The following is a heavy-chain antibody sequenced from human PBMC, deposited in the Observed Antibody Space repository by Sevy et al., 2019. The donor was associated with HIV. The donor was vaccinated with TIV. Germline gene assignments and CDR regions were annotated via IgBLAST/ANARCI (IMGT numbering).Heavy chain of an antibody. J-gene: IGHJ4*02. Sequence: GGSLRLSCAASGFTFSSYSMNWVRQAPGKGLEWVSYISSSSSTIHYADSVKGRFTISRDNAKNSLYLQMNSLRAEDTAVYYCARDTTRVITSNRGQGTLVTVSS. V-gene: IGHV3-48*01. CDR2: ISSSSSTI. CDR3: ARDTTRVITSN. D-gene: IGHD3-16*01. CDR1: GFTFSSYS.